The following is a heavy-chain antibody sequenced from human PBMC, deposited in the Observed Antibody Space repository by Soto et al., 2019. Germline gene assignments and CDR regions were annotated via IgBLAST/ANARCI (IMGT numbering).Heavy chain of an antibody. J-gene: IGHJ6*02. CDR3: ASDRSYSLDV. V-gene: IGHV3-74*01. CDR1: GSTFSNDW. Sequence: EVQLVESGGGLLQPGGSLRLSCAVSGSTFSNDWMHWVRQAPGKGLVWVSHINSDGSSTNYADFVKGRFTIARDNAKNTVHLQMNSLRAEDTPVYYCASDRSYSLDVGGQATTVTVSS. CDR2: INSDGSST.